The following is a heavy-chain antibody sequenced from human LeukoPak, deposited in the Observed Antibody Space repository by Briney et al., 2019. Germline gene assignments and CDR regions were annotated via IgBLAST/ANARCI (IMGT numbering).Heavy chain of an antibody. D-gene: IGHD4-17*01. J-gene: IGHJ6*02. V-gene: IGHV3-73*01. Sequence: GGSLRLSCAASGFTFSGSAMHWVRQASGKGLEWVGRIRSKANSYATAYAASVKGRFTIPRDDSKNTAYLQMNSLKTEDTAVYYCTSPHGDYYYYYGMDVWGQGTTVTVSS. CDR1: GFTFSGSA. CDR2: IRSKANSYAT. CDR3: TSPHGDYYYYYGMDV.